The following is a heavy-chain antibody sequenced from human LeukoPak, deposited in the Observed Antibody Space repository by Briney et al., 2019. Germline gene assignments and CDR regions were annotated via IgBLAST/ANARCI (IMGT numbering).Heavy chain of an antibody. V-gene: IGHV3-20*01. CDR2: INWNGGST. J-gene: IGHJ6*02. CDR3: ARAPRNRYCSSTSCHYYYYGMDV. D-gene: IGHD2-2*01. CDR1: GFTFDDYG. Sequence: GGSLRLSCAASGFTFDDYGMSWVRQAPGKGLEWVSGINWNGGSTGYADSVKGRFTISRDNAKNSLYLQMNSLRAEDTALYHCARAPRNRYCSSTSCHYYYYGMDVWGQGTTVTVSS.